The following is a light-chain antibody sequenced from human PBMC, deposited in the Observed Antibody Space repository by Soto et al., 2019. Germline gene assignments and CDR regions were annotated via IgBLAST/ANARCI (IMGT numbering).Light chain of an antibody. CDR1: QSVSNN. CDR2: GAS. CDR3: QHYNNWPPWT. Sequence: EIVMTQSPATLSVSPGERATLSCRANQSVSNNLAWYQQKPGQAPRLLIYGASTRATGIPVRFSGSGSGTEFTLTISSLQSEDFAVYYCQHYNNWPPWTFGQGTKVEVK. V-gene: IGKV3-15*01. J-gene: IGKJ1*01.